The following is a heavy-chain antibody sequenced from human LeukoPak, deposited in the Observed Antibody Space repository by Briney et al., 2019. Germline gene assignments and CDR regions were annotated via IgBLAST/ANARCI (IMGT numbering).Heavy chain of an antibody. J-gene: IGHJ4*02. V-gene: IGHV3-20*04. D-gene: IGHD6-6*01. Sequence: GGSLRLSCSASGFTFDAMSWVRQTPGKGLEWVTTINWNGGSTTYADSVKGRFTVSRDNTKNSLYLQMNSLRAEDTALYYCARDLVQSSDYWGQGTLVTVSS. CDR1: GFTFDA. CDR3: ARDLVQSSDY. CDR2: INWNGGST.